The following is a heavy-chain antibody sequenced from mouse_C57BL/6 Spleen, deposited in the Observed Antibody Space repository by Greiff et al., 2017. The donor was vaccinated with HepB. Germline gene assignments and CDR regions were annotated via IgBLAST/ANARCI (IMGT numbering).Heavy chain of an antibody. CDR3: ARNGIYYDYDGFYYAMDY. Sequence: QVQLQQPGAELVKPGASVKMSCKASGYTFTSYWITWVKQRPGQGLEWIGDIYPGSGSTNYNEKFKSKATLTVDTSSSTAYMQLSSLTSEDSAVYYCARNGIYYDYDGFYYAMDYWGQGTSVTVSS. CDR2: IYPGSGST. J-gene: IGHJ4*01. V-gene: IGHV1-55*01. CDR1: GYTFTSYW. D-gene: IGHD2-4*01.